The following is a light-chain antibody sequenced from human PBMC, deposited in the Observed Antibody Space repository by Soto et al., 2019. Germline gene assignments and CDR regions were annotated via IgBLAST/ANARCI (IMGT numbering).Light chain of an antibody. CDR2: AAS. CDR3: QHYGSSPSYT. CDR1: QSVSNSY. V-gene: IGKV3-20*01. Sequence: EIVLTQSPGTLSLSPGERATLSCRASQSVSNSYLAWYQQKPGQAPRLLIYAASSRATGIPDRFSGSGSGTDFTLTISRLEPEDFAVYYCQHYGSSPSYTFGQRTKLEIK. J-gene: IGKJ2*01.